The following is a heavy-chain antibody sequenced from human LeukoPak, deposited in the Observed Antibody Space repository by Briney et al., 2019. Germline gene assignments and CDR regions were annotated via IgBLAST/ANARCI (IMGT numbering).Heavy chain of an antibody. CDR2: ISPGGGTT. J-gene: IGHJ5*02. CDR1: GFSFGSEA. D-gene: IGHD3-10*01. V-gene: IGHV3-23*01. Sequence: GGSLRLSCVVSGFSFGSEAMSWVRQAPGRGLEWVSSISPGGGTTYYADSVKGRFTISRDNAKNTVYLQMNSLRAEDTAVYYCARVALGSYNWFDPWGQGTLVTVSS. CDR3: ARVALGSYNWFDP.